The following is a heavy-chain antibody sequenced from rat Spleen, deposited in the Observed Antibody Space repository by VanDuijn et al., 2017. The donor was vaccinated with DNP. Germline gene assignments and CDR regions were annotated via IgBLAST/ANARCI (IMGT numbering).Heavy chain of an antibody. CDR1: GFTFSDYG. CDR2: ISYAGGST. D-gene: IGHD3-1*01. CDR3: VRRGGKGLFSK. V-gene: IGHV5-22*01. J-gene: IGHJ3*01. Sequence: EVQLVESGGGLVQPGRSMKLSCAASGFTFSDYGMAWVLQAPTKGLEWVASISYAGGSTYYRDSVKGRLIVSRDNAKSTLDLQMDSLRSEDTATYYCVRRGGKGLFSKWGQGTLVTVSS.